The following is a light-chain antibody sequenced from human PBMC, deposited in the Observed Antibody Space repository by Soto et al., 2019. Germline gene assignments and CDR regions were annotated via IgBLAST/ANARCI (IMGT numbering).Light chain of an antibody. V-gene: IGKV3-15*01. CDR2: HAS. CDR1: QSVSNN. Sequence: EIVMTQSPATLSVSPGERATLSCRASQSVSNNLALYQQKPGQAPRLLIYHASTGATGIPARFSGSGSGTELTLTISSVQSEDFAVYYCQQYNEWPLTFGGGTKVEIK. CDR3: QQYNEWPLT. J-gene: IGKJ4*01.